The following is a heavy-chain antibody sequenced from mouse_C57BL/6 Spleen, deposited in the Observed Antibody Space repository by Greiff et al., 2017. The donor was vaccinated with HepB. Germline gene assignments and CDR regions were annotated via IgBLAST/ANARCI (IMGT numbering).Heavy chain of an antibody. CDR3: AFYDYDYFDY. V-gene: IGHV1-4*01. CDR2: INPSSGYT. D-gene: IGHD2-4*01. CDR1: GYTFTSYT. Sequence: QVQLKESGAELARPGASVKMSCKASGYTFTSYTMHWVKQRPGQGLEWIGYINPSSGYTKYNQKFKDKATSTADKSSSTAYMQLSSLTSEDSAVYYCAFYDYDYFDYWGQGTTLTVSS. J-gene: IGHJ2*01.